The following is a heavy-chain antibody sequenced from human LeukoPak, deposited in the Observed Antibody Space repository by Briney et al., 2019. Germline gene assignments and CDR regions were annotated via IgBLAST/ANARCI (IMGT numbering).Heavy chain of an antibody. CDR1: GYTLSDFS. Sequence: ASVKVSCKVSGYTLSDFSMHWVRQAPGKGLEWMGGFDPQDGEAIYGQKFQGRVTMTEDTSTDTAYMELRSLRSDDTAVYYCATFVGVIPTPLRAPTYYFDYWGQGTLVTVSS. J-gene: IGHJ4*02. D-gene: IGHD3-3*01. CDR2: FDPQDGEA. V-gene: IGHV1-24*01. CDR3: ATFVGVIPTPLRAPTYYFDY.